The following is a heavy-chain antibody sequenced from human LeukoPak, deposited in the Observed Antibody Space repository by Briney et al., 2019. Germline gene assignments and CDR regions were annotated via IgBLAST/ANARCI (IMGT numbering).Heavy chain of an antibody. CDR2: ISSSSSYI. CDR1: GFTFSSYS. Sequence: PGGSLRLSCAASGFTFSSYSMNWVRQAPGKGLEWVSSISSSSSYIYYADSVKGRFTISRDNAKNSLYLQMNSLRAEGTAVYYCAREPAYCGGDCYNPYYFDYWGQGTLVTVSS. V-gene: IGHV3-21*01. J-gene: IGHJ4*02. D-gene: IGHD2-21*02. CDR3: AREPAYCGGDCYNPYYFDY.